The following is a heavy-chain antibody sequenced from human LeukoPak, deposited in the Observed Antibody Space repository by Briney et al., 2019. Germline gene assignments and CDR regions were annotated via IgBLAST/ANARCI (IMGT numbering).Heavy chain of an antibody. D-gene: IGHD3-3*01. CDR2: ISSSSSYI. V-gene: IGHV3-21*01. CDR1: GFTFSSYS. CDR3: ARVGGNDFWSGYPEY. J-gene: IGHJ4*02. Sequence: KPGGSLRLSCAASGFTFSSYSMSWVRQAPGKGLEWVSSISSSSSYIYYADSVKGRFTISRDNAKNSLYLQMNSLRAEDTAVYYCARVGGNDFWSGYPEYWGQGTLVTVSS.